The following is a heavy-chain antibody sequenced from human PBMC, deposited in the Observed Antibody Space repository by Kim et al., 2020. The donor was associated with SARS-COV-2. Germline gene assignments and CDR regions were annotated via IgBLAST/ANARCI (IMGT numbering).Heavy chain of an antibody. J-gene: IGHJ4*02. V-gene: IGHV7-4-1*02. CDR2: NP. Sequence: NPPYAQVFTGRFVFSLDTSVSTAYLQISSLKAEDTAVYYCARDQGYSYDYWGQGTLVTVSS. CDR3: ARDQGYSYDY. D-gene: IGHD5-18*01.